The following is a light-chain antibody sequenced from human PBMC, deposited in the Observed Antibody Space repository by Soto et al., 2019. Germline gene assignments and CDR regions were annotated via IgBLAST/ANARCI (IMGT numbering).Light chain of an antibody. CDR3: QQYNEWPPLT. CDR2: GAS. CDR1: RSISNN. V-gene: IGKV3-15*01. Sequence: ILMTQSPATLSASPGERATLSCRVSRSISNNVAWYQQRPGQAPRLLLYGASTRATGIPARFSASGSGTEFTLTISSLQSEDFAVYFCQQYNEWPPLTFGGGTKVEI. J-gene: IGKJ4*01.